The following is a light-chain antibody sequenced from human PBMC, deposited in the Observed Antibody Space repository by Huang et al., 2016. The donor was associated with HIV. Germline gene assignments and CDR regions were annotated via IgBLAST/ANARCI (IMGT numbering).Light chain of an antibody. V-gene: IGKV1-39*01. CDR2: AAS. J-gene: IGKJ2*01. Sequence: DIQMTQSPFFLSASVGERVTFTCRASQGISRYLNWYQQKPGKAPALLIYAASNLQSGAPSRFSGSGSGTDFTLTIVSLQPADFATYYCQQTYITPYTFGQGTKLEIK. CDR1: QGISRY. CDR3: QQTYITPYT.